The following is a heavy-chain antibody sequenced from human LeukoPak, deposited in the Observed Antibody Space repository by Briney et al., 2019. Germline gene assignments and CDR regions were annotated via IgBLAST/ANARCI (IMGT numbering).Heavy chain of an antibody. CDR2: ISYDGSNK. CDR3: ARAGRQWVVWYFDY. D-gene: IGHD6-19*01. Sequence: GRSLRLSCAASGFTFSIYGMHWVRQAPGKGLEWVAVISYDGSNKYADSVKGRFTISRNNSKNTLYLQMNSLRAEDMAVYYCARAGRQWVVWYFDYWGQGTLVSVSS. J-gene: IGHJ4*02. CDR1: GFTFSIYG. V-gene: IGHV3-30*03.